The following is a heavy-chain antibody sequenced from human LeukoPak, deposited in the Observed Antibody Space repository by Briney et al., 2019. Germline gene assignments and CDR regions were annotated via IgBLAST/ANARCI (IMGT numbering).Heavy chain of an antibody. CDR3: AKVIPVRYSKGPFYFDY. CDR2: INPDDEST. J-gene: IGHJ4*02. Sequence: GGSLRLSCVASGFTFRKYWLHWVRQAPGKGLEWVSRINPDDESTSYADSVKGRFAISRDNSKKTLYLQMNSLRAEDTAAYYCAKVIPVRYSKGPFYFDYWGQGTLVTVSS. V-gene: IGHV3-74*01. D-gene: IGHD2-15*01. CDR1: GFTFRKYW.